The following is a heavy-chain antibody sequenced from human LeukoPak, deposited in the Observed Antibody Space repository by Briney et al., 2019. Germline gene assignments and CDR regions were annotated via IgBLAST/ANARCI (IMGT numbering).Heavy chain of an antibody. CDR2: ISGDGGST. D-gene: IGHD3-9*01. Sequence: PGGSLRLSCAASGFTLSSYWMHWVRQAPGQGLVWVSRIISGDGGSTYYADSVKGRFTISRDNSKNSLYLQMNSLRTEDTALYYCAKDPYFDWLLHDAWADWGQGTLVTVSS. CDR1: GFTLSSYW. J-gene: IGHJ4*02. CDR3: AKDPYFDWLLHDAWAD. V-gene: IGHV3-43*02.